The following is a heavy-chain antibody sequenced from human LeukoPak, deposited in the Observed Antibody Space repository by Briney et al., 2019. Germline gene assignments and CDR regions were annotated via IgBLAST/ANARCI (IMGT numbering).Heavy chain of an antibody. CDR3: AKVRANYDILTGYSYYGMDV. CDR1: GFTFSSYA. J-gene: IGHJ6*02. D-gene: IGHD3-9*01. V-gene: IGHV3-23*01. Sequence: GGSLRLSCVASGFTFSSYAMSWVRQAPGKGLEWVSAISGSGGSTYYADSVKGRFTISRDNSKNTLYLQMNSLRAEDTAVYYCAKVRANYDILTGYSYYGMDVWGQGTTVTVSS. CDR2: ISGSGGST.